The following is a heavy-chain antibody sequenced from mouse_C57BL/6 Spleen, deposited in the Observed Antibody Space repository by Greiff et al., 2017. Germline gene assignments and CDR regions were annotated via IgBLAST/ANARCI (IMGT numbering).Heavy chain of an antibody. CDR1: GYTFTSYW. D-gene: IGHD2-2*01. J-gene: IGHJ2*01. CDR2: IDPSDSYT. Sequence: QVQLQQPGAELVKPGASVKLSCKASGYTFTSYWMQWVKQRPGQGLEWIGEIDPSDSYTNYNQKFKGKATLTVDTSSSTAYMQLSSLTSEDSAVYYCARRDRRLRREFDYWGQGTTLTVSS. CDR3: ARRDRRLRREFDY. V-gene: IGHV1-50*01.